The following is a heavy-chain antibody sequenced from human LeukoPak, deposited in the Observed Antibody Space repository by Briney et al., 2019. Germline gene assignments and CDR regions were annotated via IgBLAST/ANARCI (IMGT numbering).Heavy chain of an antibody. CDR1: GFTFSSYA. CDR2: ISGSGSST. D-gene: IGHD3-3*01. Sequence: PGGSLRLSCAASGFTFSSYAMSWVRQAPGKGLEWVSTISGSGSSTYYADSVKGRFTISRDNSKNTLYLQMNSLRAEDTAVYYCARNTIFGVVKGAFDIWGQGTMVTVSS. CDR3: ARNTIFGVVKGAFDI. V-gene: IGHV3-23*01. J-gene: IGHJ3*02.